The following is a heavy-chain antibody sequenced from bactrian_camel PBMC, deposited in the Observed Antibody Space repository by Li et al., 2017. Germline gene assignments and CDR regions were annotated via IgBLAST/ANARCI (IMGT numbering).Heavy chain of an antibody. CDR2: ITPRGGRT. J-gene: IGHJ4*01. CDR3: AADGRGGGALMQALGATQALGAAWYKY. D-gene: IGHD3*01. Sequence: QLVESGGGSVQAGGSLRLSCVASGYTANAYYWAWFRQAPGKEREGVAAITPRGGRTIYADSVKGRFTISRDNAKNIMFLQMNSMKPEDTAMYYCAADGRGGGALMQALGATQALGAAWYKYWGQGTQVTVS. CDR1: GYTANAYY. V-gene: IGHV3S28*01.